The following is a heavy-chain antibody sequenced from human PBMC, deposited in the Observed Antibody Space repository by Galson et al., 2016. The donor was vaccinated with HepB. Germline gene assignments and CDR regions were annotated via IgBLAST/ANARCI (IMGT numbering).Heavy chain of an antibody. CDR3: ASHCGGVSCYSVTWFDP. CDR1: GGISSGYT. D-gene: IGHD2-15*01. J-gene: IGHJ5*02. CDR2: IIPFLGII. Sequence: SVKVSCKASGGISSGYTISWVRQAPGQGLEWMGRIIPFLGIINYAQDFQGRVTITADKSTGTTYMDLSNLRSEDTAVYYCASHCGGVSCYSVTWFDPWGQGTLVTVSS. V-gene: IGHV1-69*02.